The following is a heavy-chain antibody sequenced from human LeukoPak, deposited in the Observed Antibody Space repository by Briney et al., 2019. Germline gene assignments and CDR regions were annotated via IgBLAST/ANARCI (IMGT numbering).Heavy chain of an antibody. CDR2: ISGTGSST. CDR1: GVTLSNYA. CDR3: AKASVAIPQYCNS. V-gene: IGHV3-23*01. D-gene: IGHD2-2*02. J-gene: IGHJ5*02. Sequence: GGSLRLSCVASGVTLSNYAMSWARQAPGKGLEWVSGISGTGSSTYYADSAKGRFTISRDNSKDTLFLQLNSLTAADTAMYFCAKASVAIPQYCNSWGQGTLVTVSS.